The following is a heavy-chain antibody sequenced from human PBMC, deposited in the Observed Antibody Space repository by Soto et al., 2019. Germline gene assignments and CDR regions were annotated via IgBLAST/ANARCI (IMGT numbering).Heavy chain of an antibody. D-gene: IGHD6-13*01. CDR1: GGSISSSSYY. CDR2: IYYSGST. CDR3: ARGSSWAYNYFDP. V-gene: IGHV4-39*01. Sequence: PSETLSLTYTVSGGSISSSSYYWGWVRQPPGKGLEWIGTIYYSGSTYYNPSLKSRVTISVDTSKNQFSLKLTSVTAADTAVYYCARGSSWAYNYFDPWGQGTLVTSPQ. J-gene: IGHJ5*02.